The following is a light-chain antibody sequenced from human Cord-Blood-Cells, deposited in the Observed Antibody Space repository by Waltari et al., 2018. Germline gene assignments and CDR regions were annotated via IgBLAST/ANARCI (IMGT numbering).Light chain of an antibody. V-gene: IGLV2-14*01. CDR1: SSDVGGYNY. CDR2: EVS. Sequence: QSALTQPASVSESPGQSLTISCTGTSSDVGGYNYVSWYQQHPGKAPKLMIYEVSNRPSGVSNRFSSSKSGNTASLTISGLQAEDEADYYCSSYTSSSTVVFGGGTKLTVL. CDR3: SSYTSSSTVV. J-gene: IGLJ2*01.